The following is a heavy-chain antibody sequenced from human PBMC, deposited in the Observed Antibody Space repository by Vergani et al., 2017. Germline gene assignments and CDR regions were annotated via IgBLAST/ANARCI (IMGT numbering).Heavy chain of an antibody. J-gene: IGHJ3*02. CDR3: ARDYYGSGSYSDAFDI. CDR2: IWYDGSKE. V-gene: IGHV3-33*03. D-gene: IGHD3-10*01. Sequence: QVQLEESGGGVVQPGRSLRLSCAGSGFTLSSHAMHWVRQAPGKGLEWVAFIWYDGSKEYYADSVKGRFTISRDNAKNSLYLQMNSLRAEDTAVYYCARDYYGSGSYSDAFDIWGQGTMVTVSS. CDR1: GFTLSSHA.